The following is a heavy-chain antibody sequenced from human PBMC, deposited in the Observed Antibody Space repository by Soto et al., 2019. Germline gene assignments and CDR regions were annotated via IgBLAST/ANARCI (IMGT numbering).Heavy chain of an antibody. J-gene: IGHJ4*02. V-gene: IGHV3-30*04. CDR3: ARARSGYTSDDY. Sequence: GGSLRLSCAASGFTFSSYALHWVRQAPGKGLEWVAVISDDGTNKYYAASVKGRITISRDNSNNTLSLQMTSLRGEDTAMYYCARARSGYTSDDYWGQGTLVTVSS. D-gene: IGHD6-19*01. CDR1: GFTFSSYA. CDR2: ISDDGTNK.